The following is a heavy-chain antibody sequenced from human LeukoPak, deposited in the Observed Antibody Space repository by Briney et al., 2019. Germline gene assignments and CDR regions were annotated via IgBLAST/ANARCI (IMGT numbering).Heavy chain of an antibody. J-gene: IGHJ4*02. D-gene: IGHD3-22*01. CDR2: IYRGGST. CDR3: ARESGLLGDY. Sequence: AGSLRLSCAASGFTVSSNYMSWVRQAPGKGLEWVSVIYRGGSTYYADSVKGRFTISRHNSKNTLYLQMNSLRAEDTAMYYCARESGLLGDYWGQGTLVTVSS. CDR1: GFTVSSNY. V-gene: IGHV3-53*04.